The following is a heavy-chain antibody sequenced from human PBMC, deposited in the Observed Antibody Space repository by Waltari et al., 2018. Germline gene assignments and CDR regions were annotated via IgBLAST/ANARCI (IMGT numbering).Heavy chain of an antibody. V-gene: IGHV4-59*01. CDR2: IYYSGST. D-gene: IGHD2-15*01. Sequence: QVQLQESGPGLVTPSETLSLTCPVAGGSISSSYWSLMRQPPGKGLEWIGYIYYSGSTNYNPSLKSRVTISVDTSKNQFSLKLSSVTAADTAVYYCARVKQDFTYGMDVWGQGTTVTVSS. CDR3: ARVKQDFTYGMDV. CDR1: GGSISSSY. J-gene: IGHJ6*02.